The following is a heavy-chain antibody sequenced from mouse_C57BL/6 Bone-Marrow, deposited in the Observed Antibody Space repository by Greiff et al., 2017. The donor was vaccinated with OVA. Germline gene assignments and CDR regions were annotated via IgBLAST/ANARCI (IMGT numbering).Heavy chain of an antibody. CDR1: GYTFTSYW. J-gene: IGHJ2*01. V-gene: IGHV1-52*01. CDR3: ARVELRWYFDY. CDR2: IDPSDSET. D-gene: IGHD1-3*01. Sequence: VQLQQPGAELVRPGSSVKLSCKASGYTFTSYWMHWVKQRPIQGLEWIGNIDPSDSETHYNQKFKDKATLTVDKSSSTAYMQLSSLTSEDSAVYYCARVELRWYFDYWGQGTTLTVSS.